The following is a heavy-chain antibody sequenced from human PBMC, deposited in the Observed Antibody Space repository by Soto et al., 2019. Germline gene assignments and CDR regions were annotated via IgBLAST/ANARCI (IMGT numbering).Heavy chain of an antibody. Sequence: PGGSLRLSCAAPGFTFDDYAMHWVRQVPGKGLEWVSGISWNSGSIVYADSVKGRFTISRDNAKNSLYLHMNSLRADDTALYYCARDRRYYDSSGAFDYWGQGTQVTVSS. D-gene: IGHD3-22*01. CDR1: GFTFDDYA. CDR3: ARDRRYYDSSGAFDY. V-gene: IGHV3-9*01. CDR2: ISWNSGSI. J-gene: IGHJ4*02.